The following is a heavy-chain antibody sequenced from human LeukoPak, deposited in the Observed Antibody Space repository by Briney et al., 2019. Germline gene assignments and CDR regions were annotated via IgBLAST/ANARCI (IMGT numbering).Heavy chain of an antibody. CDR2: MNPNSGNT. CDR3: ARGNGVTVNFDY. Sequence: ASVKVSCKASGYTFTGYYMHWVRQAPGQGLEWMGWMNPNSGNTGYAQKFQGRVTMTRNTSISTAYMELSSLRSEDTAVYYCARGNGVTVNFDYWGQGTLVTVSS. J-gene: IGHJ4*02. V-gene: IGHV1-8*02. D-gene: IGHD4-17*01. CDR1: GYTFTGYY.